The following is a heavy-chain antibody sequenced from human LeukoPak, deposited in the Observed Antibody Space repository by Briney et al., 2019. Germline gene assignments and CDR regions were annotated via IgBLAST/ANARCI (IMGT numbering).Heavy chain of an antibody. CDR3: ARVAYSSSWYSPGVDY. J-gene: IGHJ4*02. D-gene: IGHD6-13*01. CDR1: GGTFSSYA. CDR2: IIPILGIA. V-gene: IGHV1-69*04. Sequence: SVKVSCKASGGTFSSYAISWVRQAPGQGLEWMGRIIPILGIANYAQKFQGRVTITADKSTSTAYMELSSLRSEDTAVYYCARVAYSSSWYSPGVDYWGQGTLVTVSS.